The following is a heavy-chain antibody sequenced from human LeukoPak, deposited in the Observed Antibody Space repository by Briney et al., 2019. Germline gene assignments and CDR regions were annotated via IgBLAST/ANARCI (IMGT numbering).Heavy chain of an antibody. J-gene: IGHJ4*02. D-gene: IGHD7-27*01. CDR2: IGTSASST. CDR1: GFTVSSYT. Sequence: PGGSLRLSCATSGFTVSSYTMTWVRQAPGKGLEYVSGIGTSASSTTYADSVKGRFTISRDNSKNTLYLQMNSLRVEDTAVYYCAKDPNWDRGYWGQGTLVTVSS. V-gene: IGHV3-23*01. CDR3: AKDPNWDRGY.